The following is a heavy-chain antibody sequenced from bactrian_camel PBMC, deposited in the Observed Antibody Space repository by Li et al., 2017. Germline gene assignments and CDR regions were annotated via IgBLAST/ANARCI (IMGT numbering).Heavy chain of an antibody. V-gene: IGHV3S53*01. CDR3: VDDCYGSRYYLARRTNV. J-gene: IGHJ4*01. D-gene: IGHD6*01. CDR1: DNLYRRIP. CDR2: IDGREVT. Sequence: HVQLVESGGGAVPAGGSLRLSCVVQDNLYRRIPMGWFRQAPGKERERVARIDGREVTSYADSVRGRFTISQDNAKNTLYLQMNSLEPEDTAKYYCVDDCYGSRYYLARRTNVWGQGTQVTVS.